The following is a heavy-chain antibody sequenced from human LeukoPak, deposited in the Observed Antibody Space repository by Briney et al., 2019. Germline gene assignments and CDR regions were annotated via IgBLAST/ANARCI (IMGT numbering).Heavy chain of an antibody. CDR3: ARIFLDYYDSSGYYRDFDY. Sequence: GGSLRFSCAASGFTFSSYSMHWVRQAPGKGLEWVSSISSSSSYIYYADSVKGRFTISRDNAKNSLYLQMNSLRAEDTAVYYCARIFLDYYDSSGYYRDFDYWGQGTLVTVSS. D-gene: IGHD3-22*01. V-gene: IGHV3-21*01. J-gene: IGHJ4*02. CDR1: GFTFSSYS. CDR2: ISSSSSYI.